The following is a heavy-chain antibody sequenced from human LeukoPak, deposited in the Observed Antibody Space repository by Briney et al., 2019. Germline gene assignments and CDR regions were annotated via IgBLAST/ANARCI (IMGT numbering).Heavy chain of an antibody. CDR1: GYTFITYD. J-gene: IGHJ4*02. CDR2: ISTHSGKT. CDR3: ARGGASSGYHY. V-gene: IGHV1-18*01. Sequence: GAAVKVSCKASGYTFITYDISWVRQAPGQGLDWVGWISTHSGKTNYAHKVQGRVTMTTDTSTSTAYMELRSLTSDDTAIYYCARGGASSGYHYWGQGTLVTVSS. D-gene: IGHD5-12*01.